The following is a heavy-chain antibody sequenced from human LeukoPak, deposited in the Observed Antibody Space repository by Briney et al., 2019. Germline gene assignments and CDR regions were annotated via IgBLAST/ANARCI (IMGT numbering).Heavy chain of an antibody. Sequence: PQTLSPTPTLSGVSLCRVSYDSGSVCPSPRGGLQWVTSMSYSGATYYNPSLQSQVTIYVDTSKSQFSLKLDSVTAADTAVYYCARHCRAVLVVPVARGDYFDYLGQGTLATVSS. CDR3: ARHCRAVLVVPVARGDYFDY. D-gene: IGHD2-2*01. CDR2: MSYSGAT. CDR1: GVSLCRVSYD. V-gene: IGHV4-39*01. J-gene: IGHJ4*02.